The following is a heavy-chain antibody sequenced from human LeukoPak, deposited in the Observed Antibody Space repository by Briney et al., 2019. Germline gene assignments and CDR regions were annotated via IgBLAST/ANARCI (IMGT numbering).Heavy chain of an antibody. J-gene: IGHJ3*02. CDR1: GVSISSGSYY. V-gene: IGHV4-61*02. D-gene: IGHD3-22*01. Sequence: SQTLSLTCTVSGVSISSGSYYWSWIRQPAGKGLEWIGRIYTSGSNNYNPSLKSRVTISVDTSKNQFSLKLSSVTAADTAVYYCARTRSSYYDSREGAFDIWGQGTMVTVSS. CDR3: ARTRSSYYDSREGAFDI. CDR2: IYTSGSN.